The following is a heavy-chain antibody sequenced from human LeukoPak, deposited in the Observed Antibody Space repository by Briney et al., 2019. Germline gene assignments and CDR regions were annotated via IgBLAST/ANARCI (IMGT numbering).Heavy chain of an antibody. V-gene: IGHV1-2*02. Sequence: GASVKVSCKASGYTFTGYYMHWVRQAPGQGLEWMGWINPSSGGTNYAQKFQGRVTMTRDTSISTAYMVLSRLRSDDTAVYYCARGIVGATSPFDYWGQGTLVTVSS. CDR2: INPSSGGT. J-gene: IGHJ4*02. CDR3: ARGIVGATSPFDY. CDR1: GYTFTGYY. D-gene: IGHD1-26*01.